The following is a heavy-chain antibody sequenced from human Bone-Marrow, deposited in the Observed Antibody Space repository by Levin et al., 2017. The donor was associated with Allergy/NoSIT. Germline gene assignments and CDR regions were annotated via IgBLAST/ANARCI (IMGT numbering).Heavy chain of an antibody. CDR3: AHRRWSDFTFDY. CDR1: GFSLSASGVG. V-gene: IGHV2-5*02. J-gene: IGHJ4*02. D-gene: IGHD2-15*01. CDR2: IYWDDDK. Sequence: VSGPTLVKPTQTLTLTCSFSGFSLSASGVGVAWMRQTPGKALEWFAIIYWDDDKRYSPSLESRLTITKDTSKNQVVLTMTNMDPIDTGTYFCAHRRWSDFTFDYWGQGIPVTVSS.